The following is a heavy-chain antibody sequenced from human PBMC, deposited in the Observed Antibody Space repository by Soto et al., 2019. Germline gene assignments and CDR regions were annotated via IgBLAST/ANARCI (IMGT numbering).Heavy chain of an antibody. V-gene: IGHV2-5*02. D-gene: IGHD2-21*02. Sequence: SGPTLVKPTQTLTLTCTFSGFSLSTTGVSVAWIRQPPGKALEWLALIYWDDDKRYSPSLRSRVTISKDTSYNQVVLTMTNMDPVDTATYYCARSWRPTGLNYFDYWGQGTLVTVSS. CDR1: GFSLSTTGVS. CDR2: IYWDDDK. CDR3: ARSWRPTGLNYFDY. J-gene: IGHJ4*02.